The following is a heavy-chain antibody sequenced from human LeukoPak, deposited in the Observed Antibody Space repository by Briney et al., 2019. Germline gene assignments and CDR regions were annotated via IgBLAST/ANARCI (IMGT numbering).Heavy chain of an antibody. CDR2: IIPIFGTA. CDR1: GGTFSSYA. Sequence: GSSVKVSCKASGGTFSSYAISWVRQAPGQGLEWMGGIIPIFGTANYAQKFQRRVTITADKSTSTAYMELSSLRSEDTAVYYCAGPIAAAGRDSGYYYGMDVWGKGTTVTVSS. CDR3: AGPIAAAGRDSGYYYGMDV. J-gene: IGHJ6*04. D-gene: IGHD6-13*01. V-gene: IGHV1-69*06.